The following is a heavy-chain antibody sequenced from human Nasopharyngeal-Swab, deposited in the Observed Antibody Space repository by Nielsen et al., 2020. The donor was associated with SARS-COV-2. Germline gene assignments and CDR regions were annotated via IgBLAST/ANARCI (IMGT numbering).Heavy chain of an antibody. D-gene: IGHD2-15*01. CDR3: ARVPKVVGAFDI. J-gene: IGHJ3*02. Sequence: VRQAPGKGLEWVAVISYDGSNKYYADSVKGRFTISRDNSKNTLYLQMNSLRAEDTAVYYCARVPKVVGAFDIWDQGTMVTVSS. CDR2: ISYDGSNK. V-gene: IGHV3-33*05.